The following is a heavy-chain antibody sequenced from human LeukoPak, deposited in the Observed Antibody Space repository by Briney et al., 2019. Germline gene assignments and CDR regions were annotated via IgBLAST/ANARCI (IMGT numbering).Heavy chain of an antibody. CDR3: ARAGQLDY. Sequence: GASVKVSCKASGYTFTSYDINWVRQATGQGLEWMGWINTNNVNRNYAQKLQGRVTMTTDTSTNTAYMELMSLTSDDTAVYYCARAGQLDYWGQGTLVTVSS. V-gene: IGHV1-18*01. J-gene: IGHJ4*02. CDR1: GYTFTSYD. CDR2: INTNNVNR. D-gene: IGHD1-1*01.